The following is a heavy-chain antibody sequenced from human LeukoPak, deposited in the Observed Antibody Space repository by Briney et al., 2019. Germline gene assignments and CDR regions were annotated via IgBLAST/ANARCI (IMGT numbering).Heavy chain of an antibody. V-gene: IGHV3-23*01. D-gene: IGHD2-2*01. CDR2: ISGSGGST. Sequence: PGGSLRLSCAASGFTFSSYAMSWVRQAPGKGLEWVSAISGSGGSTYYADSVKGRFTISRDNSKNTLYLQMNSLRAEDTAVYYCAKSDPYCSSTSCDGYYFDYWGQGTLVTVSS. J-gene: IGHJ4*02. CDR1: GFTFSSYA. CDR3: AKSDPYCSSTSCDGYYFDY.